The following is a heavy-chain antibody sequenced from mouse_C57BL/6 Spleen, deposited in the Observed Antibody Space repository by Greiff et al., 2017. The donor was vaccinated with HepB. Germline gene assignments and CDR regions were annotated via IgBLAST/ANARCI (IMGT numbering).Heavy chain of an antibody. CDR3: ARLYDGYLYYYAMDY. D-gene: IGHD2-3*01. J-gene: IGHJ4*01. CDR1: GYTFTDYN. V-gene: IGHV1-22*01. CDR2: INPNNGGT. Sequence: VQLQQSGPELVKPRASVKMSCKASGYTFTDYNMHWVKQSHGKSLEWIGYINPNNGGTSYNQKFKGKATLTVNKSSSTAYMELRSLTSEDSAVYYCARLYDGYLYYYAMDYWGQGTSVTVSS.